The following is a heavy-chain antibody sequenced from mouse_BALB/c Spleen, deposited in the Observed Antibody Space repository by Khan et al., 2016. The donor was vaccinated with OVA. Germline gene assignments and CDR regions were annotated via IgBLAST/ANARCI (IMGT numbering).Heavy chain of an antibody. CDR3: ARSNYGPFVY. D-gene: IGHD1-1*02. CDR1: GFTFSSFT. J-gene: IGHJ3*01. CDR2: ICSGGDNT. Sequence: EVELVESGGGLVKPGGSLKLSCAASGFTFSSFTMSWVRQTPEKRLEWVASICSGGDNTYYPDSVKGRSTISRDNAKNNLYLQMSSLRSEDTALYYCARSNYGPFVYWGQGTLVTVSA. V-gene: IGHV5-9*03.